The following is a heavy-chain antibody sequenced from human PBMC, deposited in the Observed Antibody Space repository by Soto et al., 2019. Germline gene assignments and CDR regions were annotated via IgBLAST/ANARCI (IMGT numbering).Heavy chain of an antibody. CDR3: AKEQQLLVRGEYFDL. CDR1: GFTFSSYG. V-gene: IGHV3-30*18. Sequence: QVQLVESGGGVVQPGRSLRLSCAASGFTFSSYGMHWVRQAPGKGLEWVAVISYDGSNKYYADSVKGRFTISRDNSKNKVFPQKNSLRTEDTAVYFCAKEQQLLVRGEYFDLRGQGTLVTVSS. CDR2: ISYDGSNK. D-gene: IGHD6-19*01. J-gene: IGHJ4*02.